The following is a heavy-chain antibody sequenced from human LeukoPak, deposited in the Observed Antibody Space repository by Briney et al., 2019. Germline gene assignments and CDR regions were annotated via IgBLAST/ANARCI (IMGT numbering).Heavy chain of an antibody. V-gene: IGHV1-18*01. CDR2: ISAYNGNT. D-gene: IGHD2-15*01. CDR3: AREGGGYCSGGSCYVFDY. CDR1: GYTFTSYG. Sequence: ASVKVSCKASGYTFTSYGISWVRQAPGQGLEWMGWISAYNGNTNYAQKLQGRVTMTTDTSTSTAYMELRSLRSDDTAVYYCAREGGGYCSGGSCYVFDYWGQGTLVTVSS. J-gene: IGHJ4*02.